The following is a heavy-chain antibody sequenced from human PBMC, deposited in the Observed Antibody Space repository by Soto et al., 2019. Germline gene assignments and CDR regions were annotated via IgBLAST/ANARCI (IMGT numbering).Heavy chain of an antibody. Sequence: SVKVSCKASGGTFSSYAISWVRQAPGQGLEWMGGIIPIFGTANYAQKFQGRVTITADESTSTAYMELSSLRSEDTAVYYCARDGAGYCSSTSCYTIGGYYYYGMDVWRQGTTVTVSS. D-gene: IGHD2-2*02. CDR2: IIPIFGTA. J-gene: IGHJ6*02. CDR3: ARDGAGYCSSTSCYTIGGYYYYGMDV. CDR1: GGTFSSYA. V-gene: IGHV1-69*13.